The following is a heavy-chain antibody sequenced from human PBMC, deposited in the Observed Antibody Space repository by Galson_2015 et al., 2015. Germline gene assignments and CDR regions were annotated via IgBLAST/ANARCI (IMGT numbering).Heavy chain of an antibody. D-gene: IGHD6-13*01. V-gene: IGHV1-8*01. Sequence: WMNPNSGNTGYAQKFQGRVTMTRNTSISTAYMELSSLRSEDTAVYYCARGVGSSVSSYYMDVWGRGTTVTVSS. CDR3: ARGVGSSVSSYYMDV. J-gene: IGHJ6*03. CDR2: MNPNSGNT.